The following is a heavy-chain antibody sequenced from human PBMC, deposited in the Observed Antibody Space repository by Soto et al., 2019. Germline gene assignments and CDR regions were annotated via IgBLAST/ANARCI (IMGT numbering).Heavy chain of an antibody. J-gene: IGHJ5*02. CDR3: AREALSIDDYGFHNWFDP. CDR2: ISAGNGNT. D-gene: IGHD4-17*01. V-gene: IGHV1-3*01. CDR1: GYTFTSYA. Sequence: QVQLVQSGAEVKKPGASVKVSCKASGYTFTSYAMHWVRQAPGQRLEWMGWISAGNGNTKYSQKFQGRVTITRDTSASTAYMELSSLRSEDTAVYYCAREALSIDDYGFHNWFDPWGQGTLVTVSS.